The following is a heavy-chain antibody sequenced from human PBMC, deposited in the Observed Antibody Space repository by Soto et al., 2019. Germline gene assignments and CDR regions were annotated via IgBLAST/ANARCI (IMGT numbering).Heavy chain of an antibody. CDR2: LYYSGST. Sequence: PSETLSLTRTVSGGSISSSSYYWGWIRQPPSKGLEGIGSLYYSGSTYYNPSLKSRVTISVDTSKNQFSLKLSSVTATDTAVYCCARPIEDSWNYDAFDIWGQGTMVTVSS. J-gene: IGHJ3*02. CDR3: ARPIEDSWNYDAFDI. V-gene: IGHV4-39*01. D-gene: IGHD1-7*01. CDR1: GGSISSSSYY.